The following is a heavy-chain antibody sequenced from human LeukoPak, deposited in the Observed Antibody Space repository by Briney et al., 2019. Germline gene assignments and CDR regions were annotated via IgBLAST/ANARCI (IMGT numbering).Heavy chain of an antibody. Sequence: SETLSLTCTVSGGSISSYYWSWIRQPPGKGLEWIGYIYYSGSTNYNPSLKRRVTISVDTSKNQFSLKLSSVTAADTAVYYCARGTVVPAAVWFDPWGQGTLVTVSS. CDR1: GGSISSYY. V-gene: IGHV4-59*01. CDR2: IYYSGST. J-gene: IGHJ5*02. D-gene: IGHD2-2*01. CDR3: ARGTVVPAAVWFDP.